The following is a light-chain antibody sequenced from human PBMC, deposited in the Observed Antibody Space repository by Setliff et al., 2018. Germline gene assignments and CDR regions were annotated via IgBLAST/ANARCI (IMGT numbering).Light chain of an antibody. J-gene: IGKJ4*01. V-gene: IGKV3-20*01. CDR3: QQCRGSLTLGGGSFT. Sequence: EIVLTQSPGTLSLSPGERATLYCRASQSVDSRYLAWYQQKPGQAPRLLMYGATNRATGIPDRFSGGGSGTDFTLTISRLEPEDLAVYFCQQCRGSLTLGGGSFTFGGGTKVDIK. CDR2: GAT. CDR1: QSVDSRY.